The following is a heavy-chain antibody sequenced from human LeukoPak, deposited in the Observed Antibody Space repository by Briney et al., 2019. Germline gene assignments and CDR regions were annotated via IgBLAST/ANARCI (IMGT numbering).Heavy chain of an antibody. CDR2: INHSGST. J-gene: IGHJ4*02. V-gene: IGHV4-34*01. Sequence: SETLSLTCAVYGGSFSGYYWSWIRQPPGKGLEWIGEINHSGSTNYNPSLKSRVTISVDTSKNQFSLKLSSVTAADTAVYYCARSTRAGYSSSWYSPYFDYWGQGTLVTVSS. CDR1: GGSFSGYY. CDR3: ARSTRAGYSSSWYSPYFDY. D-gene: IGHD6-13*01.